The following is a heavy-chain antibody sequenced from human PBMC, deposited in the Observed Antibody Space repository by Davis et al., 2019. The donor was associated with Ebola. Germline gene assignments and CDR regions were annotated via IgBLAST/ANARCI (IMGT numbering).Heavy chain of an antibody. J-gene: IGHJ4*02. CDR3: ARGGGSSKRTMGY. V-gene: IGHV1-2*04. D-gene: IGHD1-26*01. CDR1: GYTFTSYY. CDR2: INPNSGGT. Sequence: ASVKVSCKASGYTFTSYYMHWVRQAPGQGLEWMGWINPNSGGTNYAQKFQGWVTMTRDTSISTAYMELSRLRSDDTAVYYCARGGGSSKRTMGYWGQGTLVTVS.